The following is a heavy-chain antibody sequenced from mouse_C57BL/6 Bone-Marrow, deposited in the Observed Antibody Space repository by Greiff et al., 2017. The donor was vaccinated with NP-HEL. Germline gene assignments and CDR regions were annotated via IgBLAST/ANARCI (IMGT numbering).Heavy chain of an antibody. Sequence: QVQLQQSGAELAKPGASVKLSCKASGYTFTSYWMHWVKQRPGQGLEWIGYINPSSGYTKYNQKFKDKATLTADKASSTAYMQLSSLTYEDSSVYYCAIRTLQWYFDVWGTATTVTVSS. V-gene: IGHV1-7*01. J-gene: IGHJ1*03. CDR1: GYTFTSYW. CDR2: INPSSGYT. D-gene: IGHD6-1*01. CDR3: AIRTLQWYFDV.